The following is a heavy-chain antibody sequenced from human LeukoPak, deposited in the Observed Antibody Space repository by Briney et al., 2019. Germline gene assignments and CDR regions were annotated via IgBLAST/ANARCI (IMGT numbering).Heavy chain of an antibody. V-gene: IGHV3-74*01. Sequence: GGSLRLSCAASGFTFSAYWMHWVRQAPGKELVWVTRINGDGSDTDYADSVKGRFTISRDNAKNTLYLQMNSLRAEDTSVYYCATISRSESYHFDYWRQGTLVTVSS. D-gene: IGHD1-26*01. CDR2: INGDGSDT. CDR3: ATISRSESYHFDY. J-gene: IGHJ4*02. CDR1: GFTFSAYW.